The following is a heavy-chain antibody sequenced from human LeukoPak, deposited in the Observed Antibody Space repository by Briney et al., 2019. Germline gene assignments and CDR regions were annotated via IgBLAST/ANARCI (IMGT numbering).Heavy chain of an antibody. D-gene: IGHD5-24*01. CDR1: GGTFSSYT. J-gene: IGHJ4*02. CDR2: IIPILGIA. V-gene: IGHV1-69*02. CDR3: ARGGFADGYNFHY. Sequence: SVKVSCKASGGTFSSYTISWVRQAPGQGLEWMGRIIPILGIANYAQKFQGRVTITADKSTSTAYMELSSLRSEDTAVYYCARGGFADGYNFHYWGQGTLVTVSS.